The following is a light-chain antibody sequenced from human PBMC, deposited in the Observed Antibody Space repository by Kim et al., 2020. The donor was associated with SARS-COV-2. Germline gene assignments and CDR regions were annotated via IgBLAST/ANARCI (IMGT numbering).Light chain of an antibody. CDR1: TSNVGSNS. Sequence: GQTVTISCSGGTSNVGSNSVYWYQHIPGTAPRLVIYRDNQRPSGVPGRFSGSKSGTSASLAISGLRFEDEAEYYCASWDDSLGGPVFGGRTKVTVL. J-gene: IGLJ3*02. CDR3: ASWDDSLGGPV. CDR2: RDN. V-gene: IGLV1-47*01.